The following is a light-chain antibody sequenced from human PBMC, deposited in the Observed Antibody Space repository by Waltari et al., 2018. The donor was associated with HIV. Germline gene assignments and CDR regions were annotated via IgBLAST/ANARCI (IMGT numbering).Light chain of an antibody. CDR1: SLRFYY. J-gene: IGLJ2*01. CDR2: GRN. V-gene: IGLV3-19*01. CDR3: NSRDRSGYLHVL. Sequence: SSELTQGPAVSVALGQTVRIPGPGDSLRFYYARWYQQKPGQAPVLVIYGRNNRPSGIPARFSGSRSGNTASLTITGAQAEDEADYYCNSRDRSGYLHVLFGGGTKLTVL.